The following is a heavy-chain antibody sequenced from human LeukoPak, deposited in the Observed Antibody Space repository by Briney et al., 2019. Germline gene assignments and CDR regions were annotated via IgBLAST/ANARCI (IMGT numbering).Heavy chain of an antibody. CDR2: VYYTGST. D-gene: IGHD3-10*01. J-gene: IGHJ5*02. Sequence: SETLSLTCTVSGASVTSGGFYWGWLRQSPGKGLQWIATVYYTGSTYYNPSLKSRVTISIDTSKNQFSLNLRSLIAADTAVYYGASYSGSGSLSRPFDPWGRGTLVTVSS. V-gene: IGHV4-39*01. CDR1: GASVTSGGFY. CDR3: ASYSGSGSLSRPFDP.